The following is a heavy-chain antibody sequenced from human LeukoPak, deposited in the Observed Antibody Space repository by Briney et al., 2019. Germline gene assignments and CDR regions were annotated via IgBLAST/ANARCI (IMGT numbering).Heavy chain of an antibody. CDR2: INYSGST. Sequence: KPSETLSLTCTVSGGSISNYYWSWIRQPPGKGLEWIGYINYSGSTNSNPSLKSRVTISVDTSKNQFSLKLSSVTAADTAVYYCARGGSYDWFDPWGQGTLVTVSS. CDR1: GGSISNYY. CDR3: ARGGSYDWFDP. D-gene: IGHD1-26*01. J-gene: IGHJ5*02. V-gene: IGHV4-59*08.